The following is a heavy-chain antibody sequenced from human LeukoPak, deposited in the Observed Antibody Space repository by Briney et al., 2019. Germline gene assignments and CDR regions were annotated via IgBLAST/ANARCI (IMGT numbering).Heavy chain of an antibody. CDR1: GFTFSSYS. D-gene: IGHD5-18*01. CDR2: ISSSSSYI. CDR3: ASPPEGYGYYFDY. V-gene: IGHV3-21*01. J-gene: IGHJ4*02. Sequence: GGSLRLSCAASGFTFSSYSMNWVRQAPGKGLEWVSSISSSSSYIYYADSVKGRFTISRDNAKNSLYLQMNSPRAEDTAVYYCASPPEGYGYYFDYWGQGTLVTVSS.